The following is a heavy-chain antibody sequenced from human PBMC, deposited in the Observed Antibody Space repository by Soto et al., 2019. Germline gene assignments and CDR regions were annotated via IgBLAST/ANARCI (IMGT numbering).Heavy chain of an antibody. CDR1: GYTFTSYD. CDR3: AMAEGYSYGSYYYYMDV. J-gene: IGHJ6*03. V-gene: IGHV1-8*01. CDR2: MNPNSGNT. D-gene: IGHD5-18*01. Sequence: ASVKVSCKASGYTFTSYDINWVRQATGQGLEWMGWMNPNSGNTGYAQKCQGRVTITRNTSISTAYMELSSLRSEDTAVYYCAMAEGYSYGSYYYYMDVWGKGTTVTVSS.